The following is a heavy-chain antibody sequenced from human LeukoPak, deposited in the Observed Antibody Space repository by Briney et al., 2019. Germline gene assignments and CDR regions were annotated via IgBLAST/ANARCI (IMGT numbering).Heavy chain of an antibody. D-gene: IGHD2-15*01. CDR1: GFTFSSYW. V-gene: IGHV3-7*01. J-gene: IGHJ3*02. CDR3: ARDRIVVVVALDAFDI. Sequence: GGSLRLSCAASGFTFSSYWMSWVRQAPAKGQEWVANIKQDGSEKYYVDSVKGRFTISRDNAKNSLYLQMNSLRAEDTAVYYCARDRIVVVVALDAFDIWGQGTMVTVSS. CDR2: IKQDGSEK.